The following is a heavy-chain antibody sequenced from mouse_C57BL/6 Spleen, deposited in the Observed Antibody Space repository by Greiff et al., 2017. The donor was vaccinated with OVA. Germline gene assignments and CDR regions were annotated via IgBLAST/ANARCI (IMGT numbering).Heavy chain of an antibody. CDR3: ARRPIYYGNSYYFDY. J-gene: IGHJ2*01. CDR2: IYPGDGDT. V-gene: IGHV1-82*01. D-gene: IGHD2-1*01. Sequence: VQLQQSGPELVKPGASVKISCKASGYAFSSSWMNWVKQRPGKGLEWIGRIYPGDGDTNYNGKFKGKATLTADKSSSTAYMQLSSLTSEDSAVYVCARRPIYYGNSYYFDYWGQGTTLTVSS. CDR1: GYAFSSSW.